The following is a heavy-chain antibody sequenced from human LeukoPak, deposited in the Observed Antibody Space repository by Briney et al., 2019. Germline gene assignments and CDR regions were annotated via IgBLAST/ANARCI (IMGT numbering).Heavy chain of an antibody. J-gene: IGHJ6*03. CDR1: GGTFSSYA. D-gene: IGHD6-6*01. CDR3: ARGTGYSSSSVEEVAYYYYYMDV. CDR2: IIPIFGTA. V-gene: IGHV1-69*13. Sequence: SVKVSCNASGGTFSSYAISWVRQAPGQGLEWMGGIIPIFGTANYAQKFQGRVTITADESTSTAYMELSSLRSEDTAVYYCARGTGYSSSSVEEVAYYYYYMDVWGKGTTVTVSS.